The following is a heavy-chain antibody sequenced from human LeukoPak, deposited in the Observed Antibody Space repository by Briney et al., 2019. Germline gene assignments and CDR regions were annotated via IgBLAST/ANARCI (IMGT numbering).Heavy chain of an antibody. CDR2: MNPKSGGT. D-gene: IGHD2/OR15-2a*01. Sequence: GASVKVSCEASGYTFTGYYVHWVRQAPGQGLEWMGWMNPKSGGTNYAQKFEARVTMNRDTSISTAYMELSRLRFDDTAVYYCARTRGTHISMAYLDSWGQGTLVTVSS. CDR3: ARTRGTHISMAYLDS. J-gene: IGHJ4*02. CDR1: GYTFTGYY. V-gene: IGHV1-2*02.